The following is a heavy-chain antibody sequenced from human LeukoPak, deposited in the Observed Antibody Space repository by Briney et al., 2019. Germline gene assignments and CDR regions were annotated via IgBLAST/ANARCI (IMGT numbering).Heavy chain of an antibody. V-gene: IGHV3-7*01. CDR1: GFTFSSYW. D-gene: IGHD6-6*01. CDR2: INHNGNVN. J-gene: IGHJ4*02. Sequence: GGSLRLSCATSGFTFSSYWMNWARQAPGKGLEWVASINHNGNVNYYVDSVKGRFTISRDNAKNTLYLQMNSLRAEDTAVYYCARVTGSSSDYWGQGTLVTVSS. CDR3: ARVTGSSSDY.